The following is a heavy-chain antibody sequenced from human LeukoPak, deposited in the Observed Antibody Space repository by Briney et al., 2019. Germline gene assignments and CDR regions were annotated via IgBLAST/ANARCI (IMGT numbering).Heavy chain of an antibody. V-gene: IGHV4-39*07. CDR3: ARPSRKYSSSSHFDY. J-gene: IGHJ4*02. D-gene: IGHD6-13*01. CDR2: IYYSGST. CDR1: GGSISSSSYY. Sequence: SETLSLTCTVSGGSISSSSYYWGWIRQPPGKGLEWIGSIYYSGSTYYNPSLKSRVTISVDTSKNQFSLKLSSVTAADTAVYYCARPSRKYSSSSHFDYWGQGTLVTVSS.